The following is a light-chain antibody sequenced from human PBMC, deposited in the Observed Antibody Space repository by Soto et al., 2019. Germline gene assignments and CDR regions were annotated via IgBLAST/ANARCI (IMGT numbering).Light chain of an antibody. J-gene: IGKJ2*01. Sequence: DIQMTQSPSSLSASVGDRVTITCRASQSISSYLNWYQQKPGKAPKLLIYAASSLQSGVPSRFSAGEPGTDFPLTISSRQPEDFATYYGQQSDGPPPYTFGQGTKLEIK. CDR2: AAS. V-gene: IGKV1-39*01. CDR3: QQSDGPPPYT. CDR1: QSISSY.